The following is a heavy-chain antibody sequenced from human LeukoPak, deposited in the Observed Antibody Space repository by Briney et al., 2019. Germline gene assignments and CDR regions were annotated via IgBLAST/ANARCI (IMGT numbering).Heavy chain of an antibody. CDR1: GFTFSTYG. V-gene: IGHV3-23*01. CDR3: AKDGGEYYDILTGYYPRLYYMDV. D-gene: IGHD3-9*01. J-gene: IGHJ6*03. Sequence: PGGSLRLSCVASGFTFSTYGMSWVRQAPGKGLEWVSAISGSGGSTYYADSVKGRFTISRDNSKNTLYLRMNSLRAEDTAVYYCAKDGGEYYDILTGYYPRLYYMDVWGKGTTVTISS. CDR2: ISGSGGST.